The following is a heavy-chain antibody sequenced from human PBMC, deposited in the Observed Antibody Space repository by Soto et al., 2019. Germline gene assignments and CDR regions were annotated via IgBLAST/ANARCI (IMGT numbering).Heavy chain of an antibody. J-gene: IGHJ6*02. V-gene: IGHV1-69*02. CDR2: IIPFFGIA. CDR1: GATFSSYS. Sequence: QVQLVQSGAEVKKPGSSVKVSCKASGATFSSYSITWVRQAPGQGLEWMGRIIPFFGIASYAQKFQGRVTMTADKSTRTAYMEVSSLRSEDTAVYYCARNNAARDIALVPAAIDAMDVWGQGTAVTVSS. CDR3: ARNNAARDIALVPAAIDAMDV. D-gene: IGHD2-2*02.